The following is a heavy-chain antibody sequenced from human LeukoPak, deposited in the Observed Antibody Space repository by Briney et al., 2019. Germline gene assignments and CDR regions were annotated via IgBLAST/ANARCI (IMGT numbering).Heavy chain of an antibody. Sequence: SGGSLRLSCAASGFTFSRSAMTWVRQGPGTGLEFVASIIYSGGATYYADSVEGRFTISRDNSKNTLYLQMNSLIAEDTALYYCAKDGLYYYGSEHVYYFDSWGQGTLVTVSS. CDR2: IIYSGGAT. CDR3: AKDGLYYYGSEHVYYFDS. CDR1: GFTFSRSA. J-gene: IGHJ4*02. V-gene: IGHV3-23*01. D-gene: IGHD3-22*01.